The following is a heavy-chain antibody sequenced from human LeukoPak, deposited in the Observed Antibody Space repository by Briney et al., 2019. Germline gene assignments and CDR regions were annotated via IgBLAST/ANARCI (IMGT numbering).Heavy chain of an antibody. V-gene: IGHV4-61*01. CDR1: GGSVSSGSYY. D-gene: IGHD3-3*01. J-gene: IGHJ5*02. CDR3: ARFGTVDFWSGWGFDP. CDR2: IYYSGSA. Sequence: PSETLSLTCAVSGGSVSSGSYYWSWIRQPPGKGLEWIGYIYYSGSANYNPSLKSRVTISVDTSKNQFSLKLSSVTAADTAVYYCARFGTVDFWSGWGFDPWGQGTLVTVSS.